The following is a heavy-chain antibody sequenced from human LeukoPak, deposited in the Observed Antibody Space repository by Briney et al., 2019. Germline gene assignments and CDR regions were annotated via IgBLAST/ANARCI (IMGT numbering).Heavy chain of an antibody. CDR1: AWSISSGYH. V-gene: IGHV4-38-2*02. CDR2: IYHTGNI. CDR3: ARCPAEYYFDY. Sequence: SETLSLTCTVSAWSISSGYHWGWIRQPPGKGLEWIGSIYHTGNIYYNPSLKSRVTISMDTSKNQFSLRLSSVTDANTAVFYCARCPAEYYFDYWGPGNLVTVSS. J-gene: IGHJ4*02.